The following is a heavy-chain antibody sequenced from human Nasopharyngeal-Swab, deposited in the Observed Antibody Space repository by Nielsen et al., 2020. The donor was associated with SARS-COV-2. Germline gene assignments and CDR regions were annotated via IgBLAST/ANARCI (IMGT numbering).Heavy chain of an antibody. J-gene: IGHJ6*03. V-gene: IGHV1-2*06. CDR3: ARVWSGSGSYPDYYYYMDV. Sequence: ASVKVSCKASGYTFTGYYMHWVRQDPGQGLEWMGRINPNSGGTNYAQKFQGRVTMTRDTSISTAYMELSRLRSDDTAVYYCARVWSGSGSYPDYYYYMDVWGKGTTVTVSS. D-gene: IGHD3-10*01. CDR2: INPNSGGT. CDR1: GYTFTGYY.